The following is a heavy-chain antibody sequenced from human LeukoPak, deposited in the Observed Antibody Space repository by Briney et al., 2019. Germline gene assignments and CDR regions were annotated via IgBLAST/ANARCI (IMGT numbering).Heavy chain of an antibody. J-gene: IGHJ4*02. CDR2: INPNSGGT. V-gene: IGHV1-2*02. CDR3: AREFGGVGANLFDY. D-gene: IGHD3-16*01. Sequence: ASVKVSCKASGYTFTGYYMHWVRQAPGQGLEWMGWINPNSGGTNYAQKFQGRVTMTRDTSISTAYMELSRLRSDDTAVYYCAREFGGVGANLFDYWGQGTLVTVSS. CDR1: GYTFTGYY.